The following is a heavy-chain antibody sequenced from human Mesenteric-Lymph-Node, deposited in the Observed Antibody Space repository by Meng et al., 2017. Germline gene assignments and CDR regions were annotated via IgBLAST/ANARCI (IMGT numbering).Heavy chain of an antibody. V-gene: IGHV3-23*01. D-gene: IGHD3-3*01. CDR3: AKDYGDRYYDFWSGYYEDDY. CDR1: GFTFSSYA. J-gene: IGHJ4*02. CDR2: ISGSGGST. Sequence: LSLTCAASGFTFSSYAMSWVRQAPGKGLEWVSAISGSGGSTYYADSVKGRFTISRDNSKNTLYLQMNSLRAEDTAVYYCAKDYGDRYYDFWSGYYEDDYWGQGTLVTVSS.